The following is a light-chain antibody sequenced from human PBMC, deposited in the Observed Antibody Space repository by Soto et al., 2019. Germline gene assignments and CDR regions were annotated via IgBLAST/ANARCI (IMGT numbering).Light chain of an antibody. CDR3: GTWDTSMSARV. CDR1: ISNIWNNY. CDR2: DND. Sequence: QSLLTQPPSVSPAPGQKVTISFSGRISNIWNNYVSWYQQLPGTAPKLLIYDNDKRPSGIPDRFSGSKSGTSATLGITGLKTGDEADYYCGTWDTSMSARVFGTGTKVTV. V-gene: IGLV1-51*01. J-gene: IGLJ1*01.